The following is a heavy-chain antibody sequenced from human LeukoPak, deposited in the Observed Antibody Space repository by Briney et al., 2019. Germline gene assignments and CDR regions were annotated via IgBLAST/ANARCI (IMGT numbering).Heavy chain of an antibody. Sequence: SVTVSCKASGGTFSSYAISWVRQAPGQGLEWMGRIIPILGIANYAQKFQGRVTITADKSTSTAYMELSSLRSEDTAVYYCAGDWAGGSGRFDYWGQGTLVTVSS. V-gene: IGHV1-69*04. CDR2: IIPILGIA. J-gene: IGHJ4*02. D-gene: IGHD1-26*01. CDR1: GGTFSSYA. CDR3: AGDWAGGSGRFDY.